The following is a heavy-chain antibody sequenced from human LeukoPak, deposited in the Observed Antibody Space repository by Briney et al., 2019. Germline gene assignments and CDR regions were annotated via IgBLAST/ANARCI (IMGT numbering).Heavy chain of an antibody. J-gene: IGHJ6*03. Sequence: ASVKVSCKASGGTVNSYAISWVRQAPGQGQEGMGGINPNFGTANYAQKFQGRVTITSDESTSTAYMELSSLRSEETSVYYCAREYYRGGSCHPDYDYYMDVWAKGTTVTVFS. D-gene: IGHD2-15*01. CDR1: GGTVNSYA. CDR2: INPNFGTA. V-gene: IGHV1-69*01. CDR3: AREYYRGGSCHPDYDYYMDV.